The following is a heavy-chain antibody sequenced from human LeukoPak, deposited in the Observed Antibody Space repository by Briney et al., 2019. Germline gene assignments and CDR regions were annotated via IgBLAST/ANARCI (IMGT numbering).Heavy chain of an antibody. V-gene: IGHV1-8*01. J-gene: IGHJ1*01. D-gene: IGHD1-14*01. CDR1: GYTFTSYD. CDR3: ARGPGLNQYYQH. CDR2: MNPNSGNT. Sequence: ASVKVSCKASGYTFTSYDINWVRQAPGQGLEWMGWMNPNSGNTGYAEKFQGRVTMTRNTSISTAYMDLSSLRSEDTAVYYCARGPGLNQYYQHWGQGTLVTVSS.